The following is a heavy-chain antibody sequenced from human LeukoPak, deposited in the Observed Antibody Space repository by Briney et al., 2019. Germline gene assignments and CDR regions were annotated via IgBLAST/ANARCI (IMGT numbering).Heavy chain of an antibody. J-gene: IGHJ4*02. Sequence: GGSLRLSCAASGFTFSSYGMNWVRQAPGKGLEWVSYISSSSSTIYYADSVKGRFTISRDNAKNSLYLQMNSLRAEDTAVYYCARMPTYYYDSSGYYHFDYWGQGTLVTVSS. V-gene: IGHV3-48*01. CDR3: ARMPTYYYDSSGYYHFDY. D-gene: IGHD3-22*01. CDR1: GFTFSSYG. CDR2: ISSSSSTI.